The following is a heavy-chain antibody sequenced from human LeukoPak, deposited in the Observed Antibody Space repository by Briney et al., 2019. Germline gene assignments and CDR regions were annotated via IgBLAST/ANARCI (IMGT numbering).Heavy chain of an antibody. V-gene: IGHV3-30*01. CDR1: GFTFSSYA. J-gene: IGHJ4*02. CDR2: ISYDGSNK. CDR3: ARDGASGWYPFLDN. D-gene: IGHD6-19*01. Sequence: PGGSLRLSCAASGFTFSSYAMHWVRQAPGKGLEWVAVISYDGSNKYYADSVKGRFTISRDNSKNTLYLQMNSLRAEDTAVYYCARDGASGWYPFLDNWGQGTLVTVSS.